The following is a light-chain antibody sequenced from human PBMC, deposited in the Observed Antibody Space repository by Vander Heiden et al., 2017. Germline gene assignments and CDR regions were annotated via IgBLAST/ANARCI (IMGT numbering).Light chain of an antibody. Sequence: EVVLTQSPGTLSLSPGEGATLSCRASQSVSSNYLLWYQQKPGQAPRLLIYATSSRATGIPDRFNGSGSGTDFTLTISRLEPEDFAVYYCHEESSSSYTFGQGTKMEIK. V-gene: IGKV3-20*01. CDR1: QSVSSNY. CDR3: HEESSSSYT. J-gene: IGKJ2*01. CDR2: ATS.